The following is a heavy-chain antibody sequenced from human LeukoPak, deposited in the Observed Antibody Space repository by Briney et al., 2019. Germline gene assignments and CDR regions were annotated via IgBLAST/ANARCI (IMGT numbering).Heavy chain of an antibody. CDR2: ISFDGRNK. Sequence: PGRSLRLSCAASGFTFSSYGMHWVRQAPGKGLEWVAVISFDGRNKYFADSVKGRFTISRDNSKNTLYLQMNSPRAEDTAVYYCAKEKYRGYSYGSGDYWGQGTLVTVSS. V-gene: IGHV3-30*18. CDR3: AKEKYRGYSYGSGDY. D-gene: IGHD5-18*01. CDR1: GFTFSSYG. J-gene: IGHJ4*02.